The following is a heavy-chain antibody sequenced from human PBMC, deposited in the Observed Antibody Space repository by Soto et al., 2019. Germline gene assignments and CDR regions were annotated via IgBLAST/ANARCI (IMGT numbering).Heavy chain of an antibody. D-gene: IGHD3-3*01. CDR2: IYPGDSDT. V-gene: IGHV5-51*01. CDR3: ARRAYDFWSGPWYFDL. J-gene: IGHJ2*01. Sequence: RGESLKISCKGSGYSFTSYWIGWVRQMPGKGLEWMGIIYPGDSDTRYSPSFQGQVTTSADKSISTAYLQWSSLKASDTAMYYCARRAYDFWSGPWYFDLWGRGTLVTVSS. CDR1: GYSFTSYW.